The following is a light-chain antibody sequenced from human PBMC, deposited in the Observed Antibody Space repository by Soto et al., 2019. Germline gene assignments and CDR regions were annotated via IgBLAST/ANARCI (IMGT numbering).Light chain of an antibody. CDR3: QQYGSSPWT. CDR1: QTIRSNY. J-gene: IGKJ1*01. V-gene: IGKV3-20*01. CDR2: GAS. Sequence: ETVLTQSPGTLSLSPGERATLSCRASQTIRSNYLAWYRQTPGQAPRLLIYGASNRATGIADRFSGSGSGTDVTLIISRLEPEDFALYYRQQYGSSPWTFGQGTKVEIK.